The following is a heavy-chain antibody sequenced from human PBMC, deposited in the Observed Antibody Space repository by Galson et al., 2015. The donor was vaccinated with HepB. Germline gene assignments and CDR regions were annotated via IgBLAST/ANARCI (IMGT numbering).Heavy chain of an antibody. J-gene: IGHJ4*02. D-gene: IGHD6-19*01. CDR2: ISYDGRNK. CDR3: AKDPYLYHALAGNMAGFDY. CDR1: GVTFSNYG. V-gene: IGHV3-30*18. Sequence: SLRLSCAASGVTFSNYGFDWVRQAPGKGLEWVTVISYDGRNKHYADSVKGRFTISRDNSKNMVYLQMNSLRAEDTALYYCAKDPYLYHALAGNMAGFDYWGQGTLVTVSS.